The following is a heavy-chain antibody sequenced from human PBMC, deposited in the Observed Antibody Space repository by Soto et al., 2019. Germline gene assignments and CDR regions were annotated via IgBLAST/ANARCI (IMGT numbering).Heavy chain of an antibody. CDR3: AAKRGYQQNVFDP. CDR2: IYYSGST. J-gene: IGHJ5*02. CDR1: GGSISSSSYY. V-gene: IGHV4-39*01. D-gene: IGHD5-12*01. Sequence: KPSETLSLTCTVSGGSISSSSYYWGWIRQPPGKGLEWIGSIYYSGSTYYNPSLKSRVTISVDTSKNQFSLKLSSVTAADTAVYYCAAKRGYQQNVFDPWGQGTLVTVSS.